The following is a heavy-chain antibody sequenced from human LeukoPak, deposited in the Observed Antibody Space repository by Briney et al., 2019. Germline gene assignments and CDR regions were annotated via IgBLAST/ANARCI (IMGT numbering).Heavy chain of an antibody. CDR2: ISSSSSTI. Sequence: AGSLRLSCAASGFTFSTYSMNWVRQAPGKGLEWVSYISSSSSTIYYADSVKGRFTISRDNAKNSLYLQMNSLRDEDTAVYYCARNVARLGAFDIWGQGTMVTVSS. J-gene: IGHJ3*02. D-gene: IGHD1-26*01. CDR1: GFTFSTYS. V-gene: IGHV3-48*02. CDR3: ARNVARLGAFDI.